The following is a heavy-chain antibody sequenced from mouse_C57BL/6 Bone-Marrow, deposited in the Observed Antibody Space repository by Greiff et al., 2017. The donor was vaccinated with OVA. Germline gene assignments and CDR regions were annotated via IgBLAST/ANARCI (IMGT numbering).Heavy chain of an antibody. D-gene: IGHD1-1*01. CDR2: ISDGGSYT. J-gene: IGHJ4*01. CDR3: ARDRAVITTVDAMDY. CDR1: GFTFSSYA. V-gene: IGHV5-4*01. Sequence: DVKLVESGGGLVKPGGSLKLSCAASGFTFSSYAMSWVRQTPEKRLEWVATISDGGSYTYYPDNVKGRFTISRDNAKNNLYLQMSHLKSEDTAMYYCARDRAVITTVDAMDYWGQGTSVTVSS.